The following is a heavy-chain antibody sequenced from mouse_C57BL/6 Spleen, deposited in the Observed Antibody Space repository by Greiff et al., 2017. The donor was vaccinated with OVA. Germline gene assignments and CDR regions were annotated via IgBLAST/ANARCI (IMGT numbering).Heavy chain of an antibody. V-gene: IGHV1-64*01. J-gene: IGHJ4*01. Sequence: QVQLQQPGAELVKPGASVKLSCKASGYTFTSYWMHWVKQRPGQGLEWIGMIHPNSGSTNYNEKFKSKATLTVDKSSSTAYMQLSSLTSEDSAVYYCAREGYGSSYEDYAMDYWGQGTSVTVSS. CDR3: AREGYGSSYEDYAMDY. CDR1: GYTFTSYW. D-gene: IGHD1-1*01. CDR2: IHPNSGST.